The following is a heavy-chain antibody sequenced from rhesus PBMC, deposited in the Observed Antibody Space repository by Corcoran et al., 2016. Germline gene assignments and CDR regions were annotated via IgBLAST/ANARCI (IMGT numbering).Heavy chain of an antibody. Sequence: QVQLQESGPGLVKPSETLSLTCTVFGVPLSNYWWAWIRQLQGGDLEWIGDIADNSYTSHYYPSLKSRVIISKDASKNQFSLRMTSLPVADTAIYYCATGGFTTYRDNWGQGVLVTVSS. CDR2: IADNSYTS. CDR1: GVPLSNYW. CDR3: ATGGFTTYRDN. J-gene: IGHJ4*01. V-gene: IGHV4-80*01. D-gene: IGHD2-27*01.